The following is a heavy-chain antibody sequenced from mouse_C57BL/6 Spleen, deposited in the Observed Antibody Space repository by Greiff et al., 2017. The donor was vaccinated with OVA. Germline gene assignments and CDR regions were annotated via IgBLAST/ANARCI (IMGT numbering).Heavy chain of an antibody. CDR3: ARDGYPPLAY. CDR1: GFTFSDYY. V-gene: IGHV5-16*01. CDR2: INYDGSST. Sequence: DVMLVESEGGLVQPGSSMKLSCTASGFTFSDYYMAWVRQVPEKGLEWVANINYDGSSTYYLDSLKSRFIISRDNAKNILYLQVSSLKSEDTATYYCARDGYPPLAYWGQGTLVTVSA. D-gene: IGHD2-2*01. J-gene: IGHJ3*01.